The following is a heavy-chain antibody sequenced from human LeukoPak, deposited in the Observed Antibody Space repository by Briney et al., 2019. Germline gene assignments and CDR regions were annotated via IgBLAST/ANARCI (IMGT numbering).Heavy chain of an antibody. D-gene: IGHD3-10*02. CDR2: TYYRSKWYY. J-gene: IGHJ4*02. CDR1: LDSVSINSAA. V-gene: IGHV6-1*01. Sequence: SQTLSLTCALSLDSVSINSAAWIWIRQSPSGGLEWLGRTYYRSKWYYDYAVSVTSRITINPDTSKNQFSLHLNSVTPEDTAVYYCAGECSSSFDYWGQGTLVTVSS. CDR3: AGECSSSFDY.